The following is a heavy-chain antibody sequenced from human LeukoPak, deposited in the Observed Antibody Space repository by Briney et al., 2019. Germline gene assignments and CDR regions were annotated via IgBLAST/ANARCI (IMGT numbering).Heavy chain of an antibody. Sequence: GGSLRLSLSASGFTFEDYAMHWVREAPGKSLEWVSGISWNSGSIGYADSVKGRFTISRDNAKNSMYLQMNSLRPAETALYYCAKGSSGIHWADRFDTWGEGTLVTVSS. CDR2: ISWNSGSI. D-gene: IGHD1-14*01. CDR1: GFTFEDYA. J-gene: IGHJ5*02. V-gene: IGHV3-9*01. CDR3: AKGSSGIHWADRFDT.